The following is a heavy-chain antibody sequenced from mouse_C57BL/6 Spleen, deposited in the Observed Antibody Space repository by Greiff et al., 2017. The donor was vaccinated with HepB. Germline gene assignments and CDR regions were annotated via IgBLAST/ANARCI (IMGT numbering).Heavy chain of an antibody. CDR3: ARSRLLRYFDY. D-gene: IGHD1-1*01. J-gene: IGHJ2*01. Sequence: EVKLVESGGGLVQPGGSLSLSCAASGFTFTDYYMSWVRQPPGKALEWLGFIRNKANGYTTEYSASVKDRFTISRDNSQSILYLQMNALRAEDSATYYCARSRLLRYFDYWGQGTTLTVSS. CDR1: GFTFTDYY. CDR2: IRNKANGYTT. V-gene: IGHV7-3*01.